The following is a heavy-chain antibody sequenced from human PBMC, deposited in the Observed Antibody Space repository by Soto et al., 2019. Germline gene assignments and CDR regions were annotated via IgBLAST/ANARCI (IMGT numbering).Heavy chain of an antibody. CDR1: GDAISNYY. J-gene: IGHJ4*02. CDR3: ARCCTMSWNVLDL. V-gene: IGHV4-4*07. D-gene: IGHD3-3*01. Sequence: PGGTLSLTCVVSGDAISNYYRTWVRQAAGKGLQWVERTHSNGKTDYNSPLRTRVTMSVDTSKKQVSLKVASVTAADTAIYYCARCCTMSWNVLDLWGQGALVTVSS. CDR2: THSNGKT.